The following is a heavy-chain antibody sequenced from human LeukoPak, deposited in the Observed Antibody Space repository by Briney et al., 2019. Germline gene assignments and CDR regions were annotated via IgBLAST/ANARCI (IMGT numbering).Heavy chain of an antibody. Sequence: GSSVKVSCKVSGGIYRITAITWVRQAPGQGLEWMGGIIPMSTTANYARKFQGRVTITRDDSTSTAYMEVSSLRSEDTALYYCATYGGNTAEYFQHWGQGTLVTVSS. CDR1: GGIYRITA. CDR2: IIPMSTTA. J-gene: IGHJ1*01. V-gene: IGHV1-69*05. D-gene: IGHD4-23*01. CDR3: ATYGGNTAEYFQH.